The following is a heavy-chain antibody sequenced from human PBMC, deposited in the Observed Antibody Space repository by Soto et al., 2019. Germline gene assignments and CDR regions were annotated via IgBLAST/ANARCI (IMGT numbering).Heavy chain of an antibody. CDR2: ISVYNGNT. J-gene: IGHJ4*02. Sequence: ASVKVSCKASGYTFSNYGISWVRQAPGQVLEWMGWISVYNGNTNYAQKFQERVTITRDMSTSTAYMELSSLRSEDTAVYYCAADQAGNTMTYWGQGTLVTVSS. CDR1: GYTFSNYG. CDR3: AADQAGNTMTY. V-gene: IGHV1-18*01. D-gene: IGHD3-22*01.